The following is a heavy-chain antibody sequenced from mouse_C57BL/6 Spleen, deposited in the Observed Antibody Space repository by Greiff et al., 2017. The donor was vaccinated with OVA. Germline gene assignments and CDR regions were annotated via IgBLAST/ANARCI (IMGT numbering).Heavy chain of an antibody. J-gene: IGHJ1*03. CDR2: ISYDGSN. D-gene: IGHD2-2*01. V-gene: IGHV3-6*01. CDR1: GYSITSGYY. Sequence: ESGPGLVKPSQSLSLTCSVTGYSITSGYYWNWIRQFPGNKLEWMGYISYDGSNNYNPSLKNRISITRDTSKNQFFLKWNSVTTEDTATYYCANGYYWYFDVWGTGTTVTVSS. CDR3: ANGYYWYFDV.